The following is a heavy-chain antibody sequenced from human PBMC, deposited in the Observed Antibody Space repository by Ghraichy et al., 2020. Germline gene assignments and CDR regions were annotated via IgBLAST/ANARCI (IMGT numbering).Heavy chain of an antibody. J-gene: IGHJ3*02. CDR2: INHSGST. CDR3: ARGFRDSSGYYHDAFDI. V-gene: IGHV4-34*01. D-gene: IGHD3-22*01. CDR1: GGSFSGYY. Sequence: SETLSLTCAVYGGSFSGYYWSWIRQPPGKGLEWIGEINHSGSTNYNPSLKSRVTISVDTSKNQFSLKLSSVTAADTAVYYCARGFRDSSGYYHDAFDIWGQGTMVTVSS.